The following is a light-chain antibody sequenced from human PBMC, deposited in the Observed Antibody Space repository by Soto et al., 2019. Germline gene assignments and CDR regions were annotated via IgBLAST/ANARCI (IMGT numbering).Light chain of an antibody. CDR1: QSVSSN. CDR3: QQYHNWS. CDR2: EAS. J-gene: IGKJ5*01. Sequence: EVAMTQTPATLSVSPGERSILSCRASQSVSSNLAWYQQKPGQAPRLLMYEASMRATGIPARFSGSGSGTEFTLSISSLQSEDFAVYYCQQYHNWSFCHVTRPAI. V-gene: IGKV3-15*01.